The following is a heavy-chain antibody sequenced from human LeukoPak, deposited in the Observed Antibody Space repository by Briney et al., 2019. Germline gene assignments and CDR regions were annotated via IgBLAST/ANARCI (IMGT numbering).Heavy chain of an antibody. D-gene: IGHD5-12*01. V-gene: IGHV4-4*07. CDR2: IYPSGST. J-gene: IGHJ4*02. CDR1: GGSTTTYC. Sequence: PSGTLSLTCTVSGGSTTTYCWSWIRQSAQKGLEWIGRIYPSGSTYYNPSLKSRVTILIDKSKNQFSLRLTSVTAADTAVYYCARDRSGYSEYYFDYWGQGSLVTVSS. CDR3: ARDRSGYSEYYFDY.